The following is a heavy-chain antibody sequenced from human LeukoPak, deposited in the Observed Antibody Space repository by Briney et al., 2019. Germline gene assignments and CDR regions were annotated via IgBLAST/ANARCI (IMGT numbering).Heavy chain of an antibody. CDR3: VRGTGY. CDR2: ISSNGDNT. J-gene: IGHJ4*02. CDR1: GFTFSTYV. V-gene: IGHV3-64D*06. Sequence: PGGSLRLSCSVSGFTFSTYVMHWVRQAPGKGLEYVSAISSNGDNTYYADSVKGRFTISRDNSKNTLYLQMSRLRADDTAVYYCVRGTGYWGQGTLVTVS.